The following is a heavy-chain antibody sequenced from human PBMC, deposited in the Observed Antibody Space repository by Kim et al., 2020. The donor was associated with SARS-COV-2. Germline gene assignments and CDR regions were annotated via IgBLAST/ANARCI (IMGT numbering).Heavy chain of an antibody. Sequence: ASVKVSCKASGYTFTSYGISWVRQAPGQGLEWMGWISAYNGNTNYAQKLQGRVTMTTDTSTSTAYMELRSLRSDDTAVYYCARVQTQHLKILLWFGEFYGMDVWGQGTTVTVSS. D-gene: IGHD3-10*01. J-gene: IGHJ6*02. CDR1: GYTFTSYG. CDR2: ISAYNGNT. CDR3: ARVQTQHLKILLWFGEFYGMDV. V-gene: IGHV1-18*04.